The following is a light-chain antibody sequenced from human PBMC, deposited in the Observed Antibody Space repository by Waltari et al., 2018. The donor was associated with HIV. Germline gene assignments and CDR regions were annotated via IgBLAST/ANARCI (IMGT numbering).Light chain of an antibody. CDR3: AAWDDVLSARV. J-gene: IGLJ3*02. CDR1: RSNIGSDNPY. CDR2: RNN. V-gene: IGLV1-47*01. Sequence: QSLLTQSTSASGTPGQRVTMALSGSRSNIGSDNPYVFWYRPLPGMAPTLLIHRNNKRPSGVPDRFSGSKSGTSASLAISGLRSEDEGDYYCAAWDDVLSARVFGGGTKLTVL.